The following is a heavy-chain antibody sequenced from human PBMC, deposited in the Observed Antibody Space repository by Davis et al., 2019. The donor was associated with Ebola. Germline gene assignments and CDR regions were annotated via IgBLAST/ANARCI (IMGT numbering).Heavy chain of an antibody. V-gene: IGHV4-34*01. CDR3: ARAKIAAAVFTWFDP. Sequence: MPSETLSLTCAVYGGSFSGYYWSWIRQPPGKGLEWIGEINHSGSTNYNASLKSRVTFSIDTSKNQFSLKLSSVTAADTAVYYCARAKIAAAVFTWFDPWGQGTLVTVSS. CDR2: INHSGST. CDR1: GGSFSGYY. J-gene: IGHJ5*02. D-gene: IGHD6-13*01.